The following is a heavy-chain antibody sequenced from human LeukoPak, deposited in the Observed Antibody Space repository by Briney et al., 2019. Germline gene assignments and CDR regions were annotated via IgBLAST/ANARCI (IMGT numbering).Heavy chain of an antibody. CDR3: ARLGGNWNAPGDY. Sequence: ASVKVSCKAYGYTFTDYYMHWVRQAPGQGLEWMGWINPNSGGTNYAQKFQGRVTMTRDMSISTAYMELSRLRSDDTAVYYCARLGGNWNAPGDYWGQGTLVTVSS. V-gene: IGHV1-2*02. D-gene: IGHD1-1*01. CDR1: GYTFTDYY. J-gene: IGHJ4*02. CDR2: INPNSGGT.